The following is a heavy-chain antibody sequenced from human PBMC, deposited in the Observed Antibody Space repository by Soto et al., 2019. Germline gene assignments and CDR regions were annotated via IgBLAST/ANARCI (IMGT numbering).Heavy chain of an antibody. Sequence: AFRLSCAASGFPFASHRMNWLPQAPGNGLEWVSSISSKHNRTSFYIHYAESVKGRFTIARDNAKDSLYLQMKTLRAEDTGVYYCARVRLEYSNKPYFFDNWGRGTQVTVSS. CDR1: GFPFASHR. V-gene: IGHV3-21*01. D-gene: IGHD4-4*01. CDR2: ISSKHNRTSFYI. CDR3: ARVRLEYSNKPYFFDN. J-gene: IGHJ4*02.